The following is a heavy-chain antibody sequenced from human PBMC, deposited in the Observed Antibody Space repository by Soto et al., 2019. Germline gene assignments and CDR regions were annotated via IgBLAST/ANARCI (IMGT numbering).Heavy chain of an antibody. J-gene: IGHJ3*02. CDR1: GYSFTSYW. Sequence: PXDSLTISCKGSGYSFTSYWISLVRQMPGKGLEWMGRIDPSDSYTNYSPSFQGHVTISADKSISTAYLQWSSLKASDTAMYYCATLDSSGYYYVSDAFDIWGQGTMVTVSS. V-gene: IGHV5-10-1*01. D-gene: IGHD3-22*01. CDR3: ATLDSSGYYYVSDAFDI. CDR2: IDPSDSYT.